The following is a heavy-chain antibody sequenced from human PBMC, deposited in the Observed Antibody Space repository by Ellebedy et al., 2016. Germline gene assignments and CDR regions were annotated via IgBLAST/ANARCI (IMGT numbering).Heavy chain of an antibody. V-gene: IGHV3-30*04. CDR3: AKKDLDRRVGAFDI. D-gene: IGHD3-16*01. J-gene: IGHJ3*02. CDR1: GFIFSTYA. CDR2: ISADAREK. Sequence: GESLKISXAASGFIFSTYAIHWVRQAPGKGLEWVAVISADAREKYYSDSVKDRFTISRDNSKNTLYLLMSSLRGEDTALYYCAKKDLDRRVGAFDIWGQGTLVTVSS.